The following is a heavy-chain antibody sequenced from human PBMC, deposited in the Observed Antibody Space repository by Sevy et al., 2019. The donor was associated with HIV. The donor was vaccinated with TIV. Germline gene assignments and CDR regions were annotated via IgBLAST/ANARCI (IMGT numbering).Heavy chain of an antibody. CDR2: INQDGHEK. CDR1: GFSLSNYW. V-gene: IGHV3-7*01. J-gene: IGHJ4*02. Sequence: GGSLRLSCVASGFSLSNYWMTWVRQAPGKGLECVANINQDGHEKYYVDSVKGRFTISRDGATLFLQMNSLRAEDTAVYYCARSSYYYDNGYYYPFAIWGRGTLVTVSS. D-gene: IGHD3-22*01. CDR3: ARSSYYYDNGYYYPFAI.